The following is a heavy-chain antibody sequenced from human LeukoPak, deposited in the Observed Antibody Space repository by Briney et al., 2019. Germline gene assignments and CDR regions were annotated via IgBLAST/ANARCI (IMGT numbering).Heavy chain of an antibody. Sequence: SETLSLTCTVSGGSISSSSYYWGWIRQPPGKGLEWIGSIYYSGSTYYNPSLKSRVTISVDTSKNQFSLKLSSVTAADTAVYYCARDSVRRYGSGSYSHYYYMDVWGKGTTVTISS. CDR1: GGSISSSSYY. CDR3: ARDSVRRYGSGSYSHYYYMDV. J-gene: IGHJ6*03. CDR2: IYYSGST. D-gene: IGHD3-10*01. V-gene: IGHV4-39*07.